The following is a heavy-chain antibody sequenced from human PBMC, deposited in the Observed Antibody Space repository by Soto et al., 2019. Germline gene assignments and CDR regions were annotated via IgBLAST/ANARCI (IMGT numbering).Heavy chain of an antibody. J-gene: IGHJ5*02. Sequence: EVQLLESGGGLVQPGGSLRLSCAASGFTFSSYAMSWVRQAPGKGLEWVSAISGSGGSTYYADSVKGLFTISRDNSKNTLSLKMNSLRAGNTAVYYCATFRSGYYTWFDPWGQGTLVTVSS. CDR2: ISGSGGST. CDR1: GFTFSSYA. CDR3: ATFRSGYYTWFDP. D-gene: IGHD3-3*01. V-gene: IGHV3-23*01.